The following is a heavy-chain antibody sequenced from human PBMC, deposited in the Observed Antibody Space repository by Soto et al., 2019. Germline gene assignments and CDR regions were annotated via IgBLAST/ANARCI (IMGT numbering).Heavy chain of an antibody. CDR1: GGTFSSYA. Sequence: GASVKVSCKASGGTFSSYAISWVRQASGQGLEWMGGIIPIFGTANYAQKFQGRVTITADESTSTAYMELSSLRSEDTAVYYCATYRSSSDYYFDYWGQGTLVTVSS. CDR2: IIPIFGTA. CDR3: ATYRSSSDYYFDY. J-gene: IGHJ4*02. V-gene: IGHV1-69*13. D-gene: IGHD6-6*01.